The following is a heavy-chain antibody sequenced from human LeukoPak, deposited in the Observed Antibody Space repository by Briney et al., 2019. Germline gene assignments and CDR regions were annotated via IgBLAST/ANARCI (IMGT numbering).Heavy chain of an antibody. Sequence: GGSLRLSCSASGFIFSNYGMYWVRQAPGKGLEWVSGISDSGGSTYYADSVKGRFTISRDNSKNALYLQMNGLRAEDTAVYYCAKHSGNYNFDYWGQGTLVTVSS. CDR3: AKHSGNYNFDY. J-gene: IGHJ4*02. CDR1: GFIFSNYG. D-gene: IGHD1-26*01. V-gene: IGHV3-23*01. CDR2: ISDSGGST.